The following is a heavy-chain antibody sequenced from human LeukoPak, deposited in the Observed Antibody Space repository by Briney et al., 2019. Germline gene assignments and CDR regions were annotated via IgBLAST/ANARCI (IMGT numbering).Heavy chain of an antibody. CDR2: IIASSGST. CDR1: GFTFNNYA. Sequence: PGGSLRLSCAASGFTFNNYAMNWVRQAPGKGLEWVSLIIASSGSTFYAGSVKGRFTISRDNSKNTLYLQMNSLSAEDTAVYYCAKGGYDFVEIAYFDFWGQGTLVTVSS. J-gene: IGHJ4*02. CDR3: AKGGYDFVEIAYFDF. D-gene: IGHD5-12*01. V-gene: IGHV3-23*01.